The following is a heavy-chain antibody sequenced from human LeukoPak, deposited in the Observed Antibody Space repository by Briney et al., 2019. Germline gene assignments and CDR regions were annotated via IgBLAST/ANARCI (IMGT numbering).Heavy chain of an antibody. J-gene: IGHJ5*02. D-gene: IGHD6-19*01. CDR2: ISYDGSNK. CDR3: ACGWYASDWFDP. CDR1: GFTFSSYG. Sequence: PGRSLRLSCAASGFTFSSYGMHWVRQAPGKGLEWVAVISYDGSNKYYADSVKGRFTISRDNSKNTLYLQMNSLRAEDTAVYYCACGWYASDWFDPWGQGTLVTVSS. V-gene: IGHV3-30*03.